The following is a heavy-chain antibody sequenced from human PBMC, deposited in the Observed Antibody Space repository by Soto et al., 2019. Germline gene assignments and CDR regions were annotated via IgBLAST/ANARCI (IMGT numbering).Heavy chain of an antibody. V-gene: IGHV3-66*01. CDR1: GFTVSSNY. J-gene: IGHJ2*01. CDR2: IYSGGST. Sequence: EVQLVESGGGLVQPGGSLRLSCAASGFTVSSNYMSWVRQAPGKGLEWVSVIYSGGSTYYADSVKGRFTISRDNSKNTRYLQINSLRAEDTAVYYCARDRYCYEGRPLNWYFDLWGRGTLVTVSS. D-gene: IGHD3-22*01. CDR3: ARDRYCYEGRPLNWYFDL.